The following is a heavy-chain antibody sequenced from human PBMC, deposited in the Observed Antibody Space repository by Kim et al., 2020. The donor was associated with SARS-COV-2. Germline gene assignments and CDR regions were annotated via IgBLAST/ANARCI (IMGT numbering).Heavy chain of an antibody. Sequence: GGSLRLSCAASGFTFSSYGMHWVRQAPGKGLEWVAVISYDGSNKYYADSVKGRFTISRDNSKNTLYLQMNSLRAEDTAVYYCAKAYPIFGVVIIRYYGMDVWGQGTTVTVSS. CDR2: ISYDGSNK. D-gene: IGHD3-3*02. V-gene: IGHV3-30*18. J-gene: IGHJ6*02. CDR1: GFTFSSYG. CDR3: AKAYPIFGVVIIRYYGMDV.